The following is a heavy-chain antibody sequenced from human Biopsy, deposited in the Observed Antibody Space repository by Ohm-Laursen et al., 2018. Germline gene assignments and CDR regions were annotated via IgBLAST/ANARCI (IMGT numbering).Heavy chain of an antibody. CDR1: GYSFTSYY. D-gene: IGHD6-19*01. V-gene: IGHV1-46*01. CDR3: ARNTGWYGDLYYFDY. Sequence: ATVKISCKASGYSFTSYYMHWVRQAPGQGLEWMGMINPSGSTTSYPQIFQGRVTMTRGTSKGTVYMELSSLRSADTAVYFCARNTGWYGDLYYFDYWGQGTLVTVSS. CDR2: INPSGSTT. J-gene: IGHJ4*02.